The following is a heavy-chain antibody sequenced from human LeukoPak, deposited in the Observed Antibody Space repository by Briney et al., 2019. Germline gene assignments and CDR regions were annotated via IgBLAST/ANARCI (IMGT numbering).Heavy chain of an antibody. V-gene: IGHV4-39*01. CDR3: ARHGLRQRNDFDY. D-gene: IGHD3-16*01. Sequence: PSETLSLTCTVSGGSISSSSYYWGWIRQPPGKGLEWIGSIYYRGSTYYNPSLKRRVTISVDTSKNQFSLKLSSVTAADTAVYYCARHGLRQRNDFDYWGQGTLVTVSS. J-gene: IGHJ4*02. CDR2: IYYRGST. CDR1: GGSISSSSYY.